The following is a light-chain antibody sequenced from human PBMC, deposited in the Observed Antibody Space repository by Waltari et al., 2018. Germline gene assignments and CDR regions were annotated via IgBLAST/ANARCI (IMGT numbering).Light chain of an antibody. Sequence: DIQLTQSPSFLSASVGDRVPIPCRASQGISSYLAWYQQKPGKAPKLLIYAASTLQSGVPSRFSGSGSGTEFTLTISSLQPEDFATYYCQQLNSYPTFGQGTRLEIK. J-gene: IGKJ5*01. CDR1: QGISSY. V-gene: IGKV1-9*01. CDR2: AAS. CDR3: QQLNSYPT.